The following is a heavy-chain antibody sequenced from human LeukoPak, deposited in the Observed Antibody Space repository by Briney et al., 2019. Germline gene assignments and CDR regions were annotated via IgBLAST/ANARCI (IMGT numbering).Heavy chain of an antibody. D-gene: IGHD4-23*01. CDR1: GFTFSSYG. CDR3: AKTYGGNSPGY. Sequence: GGSLRLSCAASGFTFSSYGMHWVRQAPGKGLEWVAVISYDGSNKYYADPVKGRFTISRDNSKNTLYLQMNSLRAEDTAVYYCAKTYGGNSPGYWGQGTLVTVSS. V-gene: IGHV3-30*18. J-gene: IGHJ4*02. CDR2: ISYDGSNK.